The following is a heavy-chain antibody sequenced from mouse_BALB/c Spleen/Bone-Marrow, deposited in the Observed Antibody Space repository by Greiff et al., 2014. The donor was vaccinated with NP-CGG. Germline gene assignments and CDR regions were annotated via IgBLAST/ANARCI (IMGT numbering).Heavy chain of an antibody. CDR2: IDPANGNT. CDR3: APYYDGSSQIAY. Sequence: EVQLQQSGAELVKPGASVKLSCTASGFNIKDTYMHWVKQRPEQGLEWIGRIDPANGNTKYDPKFQGKATITADTSSNTAYLQLSSLTSEDTAVDYRAPYYDGSSQIAYWGQGTLVTVSA. V-gene: IGHV14-3*02. J-gene: IGHJ3*01. CDR1: GFNIKDTY. D-gene: IGHD1-1*01.